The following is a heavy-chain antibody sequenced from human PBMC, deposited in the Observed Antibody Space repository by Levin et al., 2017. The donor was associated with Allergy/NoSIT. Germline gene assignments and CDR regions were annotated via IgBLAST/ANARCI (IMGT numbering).Heavy chain of an antibody. J-gene: IGHJ4*02. Sequence: SVGSLRLSCAASGFTFGDYAMHWVRQAPGKGLEWVSGINWNRDKIGYADSVRARFTISRDNAKNSLYLQMNSLGPEDTALYYCAKGLNWGSPNTFDYWGQGTLVTVSS. D-gene: IGHD7-27*01. CDR1: GFTFGDYA. V-gene: IGHV3-9*01. CDR3: AKGLNWGSPNTFDY. CDR2: INWNRDKI.